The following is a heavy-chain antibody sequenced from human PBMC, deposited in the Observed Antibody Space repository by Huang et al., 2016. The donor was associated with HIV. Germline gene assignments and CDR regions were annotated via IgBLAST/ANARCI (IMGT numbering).Heavy chain of an antibody. CDR1: GGTFSNHA. V-gene: IGHV1-69*13. D-gene: IGHD3-10*01. Sequence: QVQLLQSGAEVRKPGSSVTVSCKASGGTFSNHAFSWLRQAPGQGLEWMGGILPLLKATNYAQKFQARVTITAEESRNTAYMELSSLRSQDTAIYYCAKSHINYPADSWGQGTLVIVSS. CDR2: ILPLLKAT. J-gene: IGHJ4*02. CDR3: AKSHINYPADS.